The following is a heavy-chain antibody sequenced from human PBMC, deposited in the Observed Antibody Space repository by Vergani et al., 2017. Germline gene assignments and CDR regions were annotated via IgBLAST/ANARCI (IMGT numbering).Heavy chain of an antibody. V-gene: IGHV3-30*18. Sequence: QLQLVESGGGVAQPGRSLRLSCAASGFNFNNFGIHWVRQAPGKGLEWVAVISFDGTTKYYADSVKGRFTISRDNSKKMLYLEMNSLRNDDTALYYCTKGPQQRLNVLDNWGQGTLVTVSS. D-gene: IGHD6-25*01. CDR3: TKGPQQRLNVLDN. CDR1: GFNFNNFG. CDR2: ISFDGTTK. J-gene: IGHJ4*01.